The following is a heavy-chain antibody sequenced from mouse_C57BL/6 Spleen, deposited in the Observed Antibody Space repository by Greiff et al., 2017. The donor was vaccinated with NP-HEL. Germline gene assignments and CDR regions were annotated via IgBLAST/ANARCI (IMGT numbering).Heavy chain of an antibody. Sequence: EVHLVESGPGLVKPSQSLSLTCSVTGYSITSGYYWNWIRQFPGNKLEWMGYISYDGSNNYNPSLKNRISITRDTSKNQFFLKLNSVTTEDTATYYCASGIYYYGSSYDYFDYWGQGTTLTVSS. J-gene: IGHJ2*01. CDR3: ASGIYYYGSSYDYFDY. CDR1: GYSITSGYY. V-gene: IGHV3-6*01. CDR2: ISYDGSN. D-gene: IGHD1-1*01.